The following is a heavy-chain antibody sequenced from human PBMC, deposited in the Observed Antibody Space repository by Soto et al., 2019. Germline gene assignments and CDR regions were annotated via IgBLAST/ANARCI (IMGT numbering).Heavy chain of an antibody. D-gene: IGHD5-18*01. CDR2: ISSSSSYI. J-gene: IGHJ6*02. V-gene: IGHV3-21*01. CDR3: AGGYSYGLYYYYYGMDV. CDR1: GFTFSSYS. Sequence: GGSLRLSCAASGFTFSSYSMNWVRQAPGKGLEWVSSISSSSSYIYYADSVKGRFTISRDNAKNSLYLQMNSLRAEDTAVYYCAGGYSYGLYYYYYGMDVWGQGTTVTVSS.